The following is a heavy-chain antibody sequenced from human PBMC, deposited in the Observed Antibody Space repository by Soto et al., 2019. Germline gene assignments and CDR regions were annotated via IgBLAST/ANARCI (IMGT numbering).Heavy chain of an antibody. V-gene: IGHV1-18*01. D-gene: IGHD3-16*01. CDR2: INSYNGNT. Sequence: QVQLVQSGAVEEKPGASVKVSCKASGYTFGNYGISWVRQAPGQGLEWMGWINSYNGNTNYAQKFHGRVTMTTDTSTSTAYMELRSLRSDDTAVYYCARQAYVASQWFDPWGQGTLVIVSS. J-gene: IGHJ5*02. CDR1: GYTFGNYG. CDR3: ARQAYVASQWFDP.